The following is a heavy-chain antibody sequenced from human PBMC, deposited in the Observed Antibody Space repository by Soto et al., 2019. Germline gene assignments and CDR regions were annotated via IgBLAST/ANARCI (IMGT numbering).Heavy chain of an antibody. CDR1: GYTFTGYY. CDR2: INPSGGST. D-gene: IGHD3-3*01. V-gene: IGHV1-46*03. J-gene: IGHJ1*01. Sequence: GASVKVSCKASGYTFTGYYMHWVRQAPGQGLEWMGRINPSGGSTSYAQKFQGRVTMTRDTSTSTVYMELSSLRSEDTAVYYCARDQSNYDFWSGYPGPGTEYFQHWGQGTLVTVSS. CDR3: ARDQSNYDFWSGYPGPGTEYFQH.